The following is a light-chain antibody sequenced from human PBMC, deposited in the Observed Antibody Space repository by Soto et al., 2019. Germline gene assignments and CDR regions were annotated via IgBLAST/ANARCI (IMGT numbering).Light chain of an antibody. J-gene: IGLJ2*01. Sequence: QSALTQPPSASGSPGQSVTISCTGTSSDVGGYNYVSWYQQHPGKAPKLMIYEVSKRPSGVPDRFSGSKSGTSASLAISGLRSDDEADYYCAAWDDSLRGVVFGGGTKVTVL. V-gene: IGLV2-8*01. CDR2: EVS. CDR1: SSDVGGYNY. CDR3: AAWDDSLRGVV.